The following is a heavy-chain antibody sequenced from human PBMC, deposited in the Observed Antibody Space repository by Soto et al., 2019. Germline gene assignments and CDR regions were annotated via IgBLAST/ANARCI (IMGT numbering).Heavy chain of an antibody. CDR2: ISAYNGNT. Sequence: APAKVSCKASGYTLTSYGIIWVRQAPGQVLEWMGWISAYNGNTNYAQKLQGRVTMTTDTSTSTAYMELRSLRSDDTAVYYCARDLGIAVAGNLGYCGQGTLVTVSS. CDR3: ARDLGIAVAGNLGY. CDR1: GYTLTSYG. J-gene: IGHJ4*02. D-gene: IGHD6-19*01. V-gene: IGHV1-18*04.